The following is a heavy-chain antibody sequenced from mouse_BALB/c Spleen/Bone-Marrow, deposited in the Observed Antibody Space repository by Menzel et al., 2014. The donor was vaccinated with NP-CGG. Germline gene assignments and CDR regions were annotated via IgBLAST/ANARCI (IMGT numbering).Heavy chain of an antibody. J-gene: IGHJ3*01. CDR3: ARLPSYYRYEDAY. D-gene: IGHD2-14*01. CDR1: GFAFSSYD. Sequence: EVMLVESGGGLVKPGGSLKLSRAASGFAFSSYDMSWVRQTPEKRLEWVAYISSGGGSTYYPDTVKGRFTISRDNAKNTLYLQMSSLKSEDTAMYYCARLPSYYRYEDAYWGQGTLVTVSA. CDR2: ISSGGGST. V-gene: IGHV5-12-1*01.